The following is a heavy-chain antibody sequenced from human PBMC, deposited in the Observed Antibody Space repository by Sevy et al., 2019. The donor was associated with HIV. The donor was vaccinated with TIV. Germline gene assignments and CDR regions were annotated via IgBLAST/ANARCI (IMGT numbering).Heavy chain of an antibody. CDR2: INSDGSST. D-gene: IGHD1-26*01. CDR1: GFTFSSYW. V-gene: IGHV3-74*01. CDR3: ASLLGAAPFVDY. Sequence: GGFLRLSCAASGFTFSSYWMHWVRQAPGKGLVWVSRINSDGSSTSYADSVKGRFTISRDNAKNTLYLQMNSLRAEDTAVYHCASLLGAAPFVDYWGQGTVVAVSS. J-gene: IGHJ4*02.